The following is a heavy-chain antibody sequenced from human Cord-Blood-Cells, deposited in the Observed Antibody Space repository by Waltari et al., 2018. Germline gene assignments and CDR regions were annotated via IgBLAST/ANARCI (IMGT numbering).Heavy chain of an antibody. V-gene: IGHV3-33*01. Sequence: QVQLVESGGGVVQPGRSLSLSCAASGFTFSSYGLHWVRQAPGKGLEWVAVIWYDGSNKYYADSVKGRFTISRDNSKNTLYLQMNSLRAEDTAVYYCARDGDPGYSSSWYFDYWGQGTLVTVSS. CDR2: IWYDGSNK. CDR1: GFTFSSYG. D-gene: IGHD6-13*01. J-gene: IGHJ4*02. CDR3: ARDGDPGYSSSWYFDY.